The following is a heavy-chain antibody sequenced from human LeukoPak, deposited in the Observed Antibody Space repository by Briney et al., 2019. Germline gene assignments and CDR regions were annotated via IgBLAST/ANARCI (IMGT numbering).Heavy chain of an antibody. V-gene: IGHV3-30*04. Sequence: GGSLRLSCAASGFTFSSYAMHWVRQAPGKGLEWVAVISYDGSNKYYADSVKGRFTISRDNSKNTLYLQMNSLRAEDTAVYYCAKDRCSNGVGCYYYYMDVWGKGTTVTISS. D-gene: IGHD2-8*01. CDR2: ISYDGSNK. CDR3: AKDRCSNGVGCYYYYMDV. J-gene: IGHJ6*03. CDR1: GFTFSSYA.